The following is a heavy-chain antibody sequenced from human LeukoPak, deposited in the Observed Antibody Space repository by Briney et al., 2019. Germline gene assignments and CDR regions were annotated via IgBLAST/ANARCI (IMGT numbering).Heavy chain of an antibody. V-gene: IGHV3-30*04. Sequence: GGSLRLSCAASGFTFSSYAMHWVRQAPGKGLEWVAVISYDGSNKYYADSVKGRFTISRDNSKNTLYLQMNSLRAEDTAVYYCAKDRCSNGVGCYYYYMDVWGKGTTVTISS. D-gene: IGHD2-8*01. CDR2: ISYDGSNK. CDR3: AKDRCSNGVGCYYYYMDV. J-gene: IGHJ6*03. CDR1: GFTFSSYA.